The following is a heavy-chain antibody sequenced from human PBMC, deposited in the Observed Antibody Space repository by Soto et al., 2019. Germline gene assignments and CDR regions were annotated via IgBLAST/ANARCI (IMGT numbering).Heavy chain of an antibody. J-gene: IGHJ4*02. V-gene: IGHV3-33*01. CDR2: IWYDGTQK. CDR3: ARAGGTTVTGLWHFDS. CDR1: GFTFNTYS. D-gene: IGHD4-17*01. Sequence: QVQLEESGGGVVQPGRSLRLSCEASGFTFNTYSLHWVRQPPGKGLEWLAAIWYDGTQKYYGDSVKDRFIISRDNSKKTLYLEMHSLRAEDTAVYYCARAGGTTVTGLWHFDSWGQGTLVTVSS.